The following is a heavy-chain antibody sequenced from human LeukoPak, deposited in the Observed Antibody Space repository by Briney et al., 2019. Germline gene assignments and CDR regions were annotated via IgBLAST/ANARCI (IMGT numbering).Heavy chain of an antibody. CDR1: GYALTELS. Sequence: GASVKVSCKVSGYALTELSMHWVRQAPGKGLEWMGGFDPEDGETIYAQKFQGRVTMTEDTSTDTAYMELSSLRSEDTAVYYCATGPPQLRYFDWLSKAAFDIWGQGTMVTVSS. CDR3: ATGPPQLRYFDWLSKAAFDI. D-gene: IGHD3-9*01. V-gene: IGHV1-24*01. CDR2: FDPEDGET. J-gene: IGHJ3*02.